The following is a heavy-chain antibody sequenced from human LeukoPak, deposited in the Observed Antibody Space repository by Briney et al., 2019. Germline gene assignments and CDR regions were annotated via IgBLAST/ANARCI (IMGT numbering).Heavy chain of an antibody. D-gene: IGHD2/OR15-2a*01. J-gene: IGHJ4*02. CDR1: GGSISTSSYY. CDR2: IFYSGST. V-gene: IGHV4-39*01. Sequence: SETLSLTCTVSGGSISTSSYYWGWVRQPPGKGLEWIGNIFYSGSTYYSPSLKSRVTISLDTSKDPFSLKLSSVTAADTAVYYCARQIADVGYFDYWGQGTLVTVSS. CDR3: ARQIADVGYFDY.